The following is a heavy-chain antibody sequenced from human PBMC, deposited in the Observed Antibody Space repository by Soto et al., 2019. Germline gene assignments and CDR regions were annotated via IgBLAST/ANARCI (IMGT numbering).Heavy chain of an antibody. CDR2: ISGSGGST. D-gene: IGHD6-19*01. CDR3: AKGRFPGIAVAGR. Sequence: GGSLRLSCAASGFTFSSYAMSWVRQAPGKGLEWVSAISGSGGSTYYADSVKGRFTISRDNPKNTLYLQMNSLRAEDTAVYYCAKGRFPGIAVAGRWGQGTLVTVSS. J-gene: IGHJ4*02. V-gene: IGHV3-23*01. CDR1: GFTFSSYA.